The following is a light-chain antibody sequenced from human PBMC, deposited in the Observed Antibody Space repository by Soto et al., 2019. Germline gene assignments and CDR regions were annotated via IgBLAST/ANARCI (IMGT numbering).Light chain of an antibody. CDR3: QQYGNSVWT. Sequence: EIVLTQSQGTLSLSPGERATLSCRASESVSSNNLVWFQQKPGQAPRLLIYGASSRSTGIPDRFSGSGSGPDFTLTITRVEPEDLAVYYCQQYGNSVWTFGQGNKVEIK. J-gene: IGKJ1*01. V-gene: IGKV3-20*01. CDR2: GAS. CDR1: ESVSSNN.